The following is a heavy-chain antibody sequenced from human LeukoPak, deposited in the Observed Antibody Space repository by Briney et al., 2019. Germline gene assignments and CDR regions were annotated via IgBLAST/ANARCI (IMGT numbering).Heavy chain of an antibody. CDR3: AKSFGYSRSWFDY. CDR1: GFTFSSYA. D-gene: IGHD6-13*01. J-gene: IGHJ4*02. CDR2: ISGNGGGT. Sequence: GGSLRLSCAVSGFTFSSYAMSWARQAPGKGLEWVRGISGNGGGTYYTDSEKGRFTISRENSKNTLYLQMNRLRAEDTAVYYCAKSFGYSRSWFDYWGQGTPVTVSS. V-gene: IGHV3-23*01.